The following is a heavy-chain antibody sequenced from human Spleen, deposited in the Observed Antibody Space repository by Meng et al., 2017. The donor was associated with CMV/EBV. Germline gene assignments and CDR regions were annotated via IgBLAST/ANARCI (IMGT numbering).Heavy chain of an antibody. D-gene: IGHD1-26*01. CDR3: ASTSGYSGTYYVGNY. V-gene: IGHV3-49*04. CDR2: IRSKAYGGTT. J-gene: IGHJ4*02. CDR1: GFTFGDYA. Sequence: GESLKISCTASGFTFGDYAMNWVRQAPGKGLEWVGFIRSKAYGGTTEYAASVKGRFTISRDDSKNSLYLQMNSLKSEDTAVYYCASTSGYSGTYYVGNYWGQGTPVTVSS.